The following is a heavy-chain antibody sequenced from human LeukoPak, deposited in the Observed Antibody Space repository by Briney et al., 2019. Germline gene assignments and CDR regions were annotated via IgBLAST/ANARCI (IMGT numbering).Heavy chain of an antibody. J-gene: IGHJ4*02. CDR2: ITSTSNSI. CDR1: GCTFISYE. D-gene: IGHD7-27*01. V-gene: IGHV3-48*03. CDR3: TASLGPRVY. Sequence: GGSLRLSCAASGCTFISYETNWVRQAPGKGLEWISYITSTSNSIYYAESVKGRFTISRDNTKNSLYLQMDSLRVEDTALYFCTASLGPRVYWGQGILVTVSS.